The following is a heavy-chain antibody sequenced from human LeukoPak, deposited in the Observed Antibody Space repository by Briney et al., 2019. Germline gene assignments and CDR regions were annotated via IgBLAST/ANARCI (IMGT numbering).Heavy chain of an antibody. CDR3: AREVQVYFISTSCYNLDS. J-gene: IGHJ4*02. Sequence: PGGSLRLSCAASGFTFSSYWMSWVRQAPGKGLEWVANIKQDGSEKYYVDSVKGRFTISKDNAKNSLYLQMNSLRAEDTAVYYCAREVQVYFISTSCYNLDSWGQGTLVTVSS. CDR1: GFTFSSYW. CDR2: IKQDGSEK. D-gene: IGHD2-2*02. V-gene: IGHV3-7*01.